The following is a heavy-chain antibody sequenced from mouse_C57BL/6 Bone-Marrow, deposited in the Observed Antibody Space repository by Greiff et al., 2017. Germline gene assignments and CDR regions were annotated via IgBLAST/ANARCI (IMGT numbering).Heavy chain of an antibody. Sequence: QVQLQQPGAELVKPGASVKLSCKASGYTFTSYWMQWVKQRPGQGLEWIGEIDPSDSYTNYNQKFKGKATLTVDTSSSTAYMQHSSLTSEDSAVYYGARDGYYWYFDVGGTGTTVTVAS. J-gene: IGHJ1*03. CDR3: ARDGYYWYFDV. D-gene: IGHD2-3*01. V-gene: IGHV1-50*01. CDR2: IDPSDSYT. CDR1: GYTFTSYW.